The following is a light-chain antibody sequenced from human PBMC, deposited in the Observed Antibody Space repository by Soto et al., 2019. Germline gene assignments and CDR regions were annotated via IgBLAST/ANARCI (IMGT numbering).Light chain of an antibody. J-gene: IGLJ1*01. CDR2: EGS. CDR3: CSYARSSTYV. CDR1: SSDVGSYNL. V-gene: IGLV2-23*01. Sequence: QSALTQPASVSGSPGQPITISCTGTSSDVGSYNLVSWYQQHPGKAPKLMIYEGSKRPSGVSNRFSGSKSGNTASLTISGLQAEDEADYYCCSYARSSTYVFGTGTKLTVL.